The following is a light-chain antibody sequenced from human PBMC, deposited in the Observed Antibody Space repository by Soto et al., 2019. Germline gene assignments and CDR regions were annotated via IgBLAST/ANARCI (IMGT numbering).Light chain of an antibody. CDR3: QQYSNWPRT. V-gene: IGKV3-15*01. J-gene: IGKJ1*01. CDR2: GAS. Sequence: IVMTQSPATLSVSPGERATLSCRAGQSISNNLAWYQQKPGLAPRLLIYGASTRATGIPARFTGSGSGTEFTLTISSLQSEDFAVYYGQQYSNWPRTFGQGTKVEIK. CDR1: QSISNN.